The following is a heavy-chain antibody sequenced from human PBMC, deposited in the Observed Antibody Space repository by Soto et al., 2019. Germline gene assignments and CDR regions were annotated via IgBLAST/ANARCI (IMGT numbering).Heavy chain of an antibody. CDR2: ISGHNGDT. D-gene: IGHD3-10*01. CDR3: ARSGSMPYYYYGMDV. CDR1: GYTFARYG. J-gene: IGHJ6*02. Sequence: ASVKVSCKASGYTFARYGIDWVRQAPGQGLEWMGWISGHNGDTKYVQKFQGRVSMTTDTSTSTASMELRSLRSDDTAVYYCARSGSMPYYYYGMDVWGQGTTVTVSS. V-gene: IGHV1-18*01.